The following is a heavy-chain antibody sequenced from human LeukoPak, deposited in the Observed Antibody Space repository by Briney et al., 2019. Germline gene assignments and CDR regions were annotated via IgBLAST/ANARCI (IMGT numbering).Heavy chain of an antibody. CDR3: AREDDILTGFERNWFDP. Sequence: EASVKVSCKASGYTFTVYYMHWVRQAPAQGLEWMGWINPNSGGTNYAQKFQGRVTMTRDTSISTAYMELSRLRSEDTAVYYCAREDDILTGFERNWFDPWGQGTLVTVSS. CDR1: GYTFTVYY. V-gene: IGHV1-2*02. J-gene: IGHJ5*02. CDR2: INPNSGGT. D-gene: IGHD3-9*01.